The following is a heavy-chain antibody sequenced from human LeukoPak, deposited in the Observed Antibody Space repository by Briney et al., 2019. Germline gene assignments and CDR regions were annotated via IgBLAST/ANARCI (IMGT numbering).Heavy chain of an antibody. Sequence: ASVKVSCKASGYTFTSYYMHWVRQAPGQGLEWMGIINPSGGSTSYAQKFQGRVTMTRDTSTSTVYMELSSLRSEDTAVYYCARDPVLRDYYDSSGYVFDYWGQGTLVTVSS. CDR3: ARDPVLRDYYDSSGYVFDY. V-gene: IGHV1-46*01. CDR1: GYTFTSYY. CDR2: INPSGGST. D-gene: IGHD3-22*01. J-gene: IGHJ4*02.